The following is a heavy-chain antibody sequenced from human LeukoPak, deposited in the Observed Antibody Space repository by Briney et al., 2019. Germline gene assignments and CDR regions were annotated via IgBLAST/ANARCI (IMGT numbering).Heavy chain of an antibody. CDR3: ARGQPYGDYVYYGMDV. J-gene: IGHJ6*02. Sequence: ASAKVSCKASGYTCTSNGISRVRQATGQGLEWMGRSSAYNGNTNYAQKLQGRVTMTTDTSTSTAYMELRSLRSDDTAVYYCARGQPYGDYVYYGMDVWGQGTTVTVSS. CDR2: SSAYNGNT. D-gene: IGHD4-17*01. V-gene: IGHV1-18*04. CDR1: GYTCTSNG.